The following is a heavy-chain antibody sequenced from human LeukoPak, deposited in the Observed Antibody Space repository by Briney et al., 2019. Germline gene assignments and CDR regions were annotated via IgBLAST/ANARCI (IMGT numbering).Heavy chain of an antibody. CDR3: ARTYGDYFDY. CDR2: IYYSGST. J-gene: IGHJ4*02. CDR1: GGSISSYY. D-gene: IGHD4-17*01. V-gene: IGHV4-59*08. Sequence: SETLSLTCTVSGGSISSYYWSWIRQPPGKGLEWIGYIYYSGSTNYNPSLKSRVTISVDTSKNQFSLKLSSVTAADTAVYYCARTYGDYFDYWGQGTLVTVSS.